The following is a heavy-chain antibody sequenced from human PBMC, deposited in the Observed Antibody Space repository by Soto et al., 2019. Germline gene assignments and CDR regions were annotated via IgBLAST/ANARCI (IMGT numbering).Heavy chain of an antibody. V-gene: IGHV1-18*01. CDR1: GYTFTSYG. CDR2: ISTYNGNT. D-gene: IGHD2-2*01. CDR3: GRDLYQSVFYYGMDV. Sequence: QVQVMQSGAEVKKPGASVKVSCKASGYTFTSYGISWVRQAPGQGLEWMGWISTYNGNTNYAQKLQGRVTMTTDTSTSTAYRELRSVRSEDTAVYYCGRDLYQSVFYYGMDVWGQGTTVTVSS. J-gene: IGHJ6*02.